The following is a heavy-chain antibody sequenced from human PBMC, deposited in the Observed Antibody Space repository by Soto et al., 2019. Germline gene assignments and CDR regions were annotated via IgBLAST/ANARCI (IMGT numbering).Heavy chain of an antibody. CDR3: ARDRCSGGSCPAAYYGMDV. CDR1: AGSSSSYY. V-gene: IGHV4-4*07. D-gene: IGHD2-15*01. CDR2: IYTSGST. Sequence: SVTLCLTCTASAGSSSSYYWSWIRQPAGMGLKGIGRIYTSGSTNHNPSLKSRVTMSVDTSKNQFSLKLSSVTAADTAVYYCARDRCSGGSCPAAYYGMDVWGQGTTVTVSS. J-gene: IGHJ6*02.